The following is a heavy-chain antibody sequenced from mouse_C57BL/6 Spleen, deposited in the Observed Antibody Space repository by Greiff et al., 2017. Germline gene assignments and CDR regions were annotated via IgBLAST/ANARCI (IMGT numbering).Heavy chain of an antibody. Sequence: ESGGGLVQPGGSMKLSCVASGFTFSNYWMNWVRQSPEKGLEWVAQIRLKSDNYATHYAESVKGRFTISRADSKSSVYLQMNNLRAEDTVIYYCTVANFDYWGQGTTLTVSS. V-gene: IGHV6-3*01. CDR3: TVANFDY. CDR2: IRLKSDNYAT. CDR1: GFTFSNYW. D-gene: IGHD1-1*01. J-gene: IGHJ2*01.